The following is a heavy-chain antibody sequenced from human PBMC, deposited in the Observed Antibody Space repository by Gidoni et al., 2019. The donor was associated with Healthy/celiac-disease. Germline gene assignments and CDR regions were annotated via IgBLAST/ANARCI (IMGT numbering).Heavy chain of an antibody. J-gene: IGHJ4*02. CDR1: GFTFSSYA. CDR2: ISGSGGST. Sequence: EVQLLESGGGLVQPGGYLRLSCAASGFTFSSYAMSWFRQAPGKGLEWVSAISGSGGSTYYADSVKGRFTISRDNSENTLYLQVNSLRAEDTAVYYCAKLPRGYYYGSGSYYDAYFDYWGQGTLVTVSS. CDR3: AKLPRGYYYGSGSYYDAYFDY. V-gene: IGHV3-23*01. D-gene: IGHD3-10*01.